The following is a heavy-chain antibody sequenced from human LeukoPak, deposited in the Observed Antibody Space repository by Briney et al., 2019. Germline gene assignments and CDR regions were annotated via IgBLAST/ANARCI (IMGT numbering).Heavy chain of an antibody. CDR2: IYYNGGT. D-gene: IGHD1-26*01. J-gene: IGHJ3*02. CDR3: ARDAGARAFDI. V-gene: IGHV4-59*01. CDR1: GGSISSYY. Sequence: PSETLSLTCTVSGGSISSYYWSWIRQPPRRGLEWIGYIYYNGGTNYNPSLKSRVTISIDTSKNQFSLKLSSVTAADTAVYYCARDAGARAFDIWGQGTMVTVSS.